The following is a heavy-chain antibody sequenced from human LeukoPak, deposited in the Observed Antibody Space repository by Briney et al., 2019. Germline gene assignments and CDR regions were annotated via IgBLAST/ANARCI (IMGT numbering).Heavy chain of an antibody. J-gene: IGHJ6*03. CDR2: IIPIFGTA. CDR3: ARVVRGVIGPTRNYYYYYYMDV. V-gene: IGHV1-69*01. D-gene: IGHD3-10*01. CDR1: GGTFSSYA. Sequence: GASVKVSCKASGGTFSSYAISWVRQAPGQGLEWMGGIIPIFGTANYAQKFQGRVTVTADESTSTAYMELSSLRSEDTAVYCCARVVRGVIGPTRNYYYYYYMDVWGKGTTVTISS.